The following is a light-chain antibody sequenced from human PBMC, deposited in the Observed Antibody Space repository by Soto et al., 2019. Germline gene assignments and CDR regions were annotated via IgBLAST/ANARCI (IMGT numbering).Light chain of an antibody. CDR2: GNS. Sequence: QAVVTQPPSVSGAPGQRVTISCTGSSSNIGAGYDVHWYQQLPGTAPKLLIDGNSNRPSGVPERFSGSKSGTSASLAITGLQAEDEADYYCQSYDSSLSVLFGGGTKVTVL. J-gene: IGLJ2*01. V-gene: IGLV1-40*01. CDR1: SSNIGAGYD. CDR3: QSYDSSLSVL.